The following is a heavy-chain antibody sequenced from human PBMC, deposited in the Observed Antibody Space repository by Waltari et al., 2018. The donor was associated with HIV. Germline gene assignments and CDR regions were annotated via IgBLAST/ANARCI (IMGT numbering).Heavy chain of an antibody. CDR3: TGDTFGNDDF. J-gene: IGHJ4*02. CDR2: IKPDGTQT. D-gene: IGHD1-1*01. Sequence: VRLVESGGGLGQPGGSLRLSCAGSGFTVRRYWMHWVRQTPGKGLEWVSRIKPDGTQTDYADSVKGRFTISRDNAKSTLHLQLNALSVEDTALYFCTGDTFGNDDFWGQGVLVTVSS. CDR1: GFTVRRYW. V-gene: IGHV3-74*01.